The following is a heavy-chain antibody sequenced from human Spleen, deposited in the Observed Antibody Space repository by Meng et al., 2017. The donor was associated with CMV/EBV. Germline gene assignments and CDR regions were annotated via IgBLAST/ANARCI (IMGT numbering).Heavy chain of an antibody. Sequence: ASGGTLNTYSLNWVRQAPGQGLEWMGRIVPVLGIGNYAQKFQGRVTITADKSTSTAYMELSSLRSEDTAVYYCARNTSFGVAVIGDYWGQGTLVTVSS. CDR1: GGTLNTYS. D-gene: IGHD3-3*01. CDR3: ARNTSFGVAVIGDY. CDR2: IVPVLGIG. V-gene: IGHV1-69*02. J-gene: IGHJ4*02.